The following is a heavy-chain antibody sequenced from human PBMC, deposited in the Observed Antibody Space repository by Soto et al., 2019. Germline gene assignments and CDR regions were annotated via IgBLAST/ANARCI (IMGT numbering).Heavy chain of an antibody. CDR1: GYSFTSYW. CDR2: IDPSDSYT. D-gene: IGHD6-13*01. CDR3: ARTDPNSSSWYYYYYYGMDV. J-gene: IGHJ6*02. V-gene: IGHV5-10-1*01. Sequence: PGQSLKLSCKGSGYSFTSYWISWVRQMPGKGLEWMGRIDPSDSYTNYSPSFQGHVTISADKSISTAYLQWSSLKASDTAMYYCARTDPNSSSWYYYYYYGMDVWGQGTTVTVSS.